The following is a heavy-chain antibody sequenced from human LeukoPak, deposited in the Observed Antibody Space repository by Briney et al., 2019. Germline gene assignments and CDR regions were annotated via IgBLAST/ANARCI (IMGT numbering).Heavy chain of an antibody. V-gene: IGHV3-9*01. CDR1: GFTFDDYA. CDR3: AKDREAYGSYGPPDFDY. D-gene: IGHD5-18*01. Sequence: GRSLRLFCAASGFTFDDYAMHWVRQAPGEGLEWVSGISWNSGSIGYADSVKGRFTISRDNAKNSLYLQMNSLRAEDTALYYCAKDREAYGSYGPPDFDYWGQGTLVTVSS. CDR2: ISWNSGSI. J-gene: IGHJ4*02.